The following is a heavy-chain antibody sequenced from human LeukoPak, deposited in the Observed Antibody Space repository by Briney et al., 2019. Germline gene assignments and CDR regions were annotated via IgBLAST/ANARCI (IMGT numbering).Heavy chain of an antibody. J-gene: IGHJ4*02. CDR1: GLIFSSYS. CDR3: ARWPYSSSYYFDY. CDR2: ISSSSSYI. Sequence: PGGSLRLSCAASGLIFSSYSMNWVRQAPGKGLEWVSSISSSSSYIYYADSVKGRFTISRGNAKNSLYLQMNSLRAEDTAVYYCARWPYSSSYYFDYWGQGTLVTVSS. D-gene: IGHD6-6*01. V-gene: IGHV3-21*01.